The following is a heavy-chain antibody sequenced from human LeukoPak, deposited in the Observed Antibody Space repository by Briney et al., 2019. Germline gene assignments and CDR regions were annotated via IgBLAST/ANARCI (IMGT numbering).Heavy chain of an antibody. Sequence: ASVKVSCKASGYTFTGYYMHWVRQAPGQGLEWMGRINPNSGGTNYAQKFQGRVTMTRDTSISTAYMELSRLRSDDTAVYYCASLSTPTIFGVVNFDYWGQGTLATVSS. CDR3: ASLSTPTIFGVVNFDY. D-gene: IGHD3-3*01. CDR2: INPNSGGT. V-gene: IGHV1-2*06. J-gene: IGHJ4*02. CDR1: GYTFTGYY.